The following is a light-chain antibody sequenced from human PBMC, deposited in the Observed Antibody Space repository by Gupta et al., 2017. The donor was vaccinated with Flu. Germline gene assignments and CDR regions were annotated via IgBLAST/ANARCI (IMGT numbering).Light chain of an antibody. J-gene: IGLJ2*01. V-gene: IGLV2-14*01. CDR2: EVS. CDR3: SAYTNTNTRVV. Sequence: SALTPPASVSGPPGPPIPLHCTGTCSGVGGDKYVSWYQQHPGKAPKLMIFEVSNRPSGVSNRFSGSKTCNTAALTITGLQAEEEADYYCSAYTNTNTRVVFGGGTKLTVL. CDR1: CSGVGGDKY.